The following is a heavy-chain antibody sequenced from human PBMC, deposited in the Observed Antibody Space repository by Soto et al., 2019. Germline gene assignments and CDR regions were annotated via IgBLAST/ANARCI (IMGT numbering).Heavy chain of an antibody. CDR3: ARFFGPYSSGWYRVSWFDP. D-gene: IGHD6-19*01. CDR2: INAGNGNT. Sequence: ASVKVSCKASGYTFTSYAMHWVRQAPGQRLEWMGWINAGNGNTKYSQKFQGRVTITRDTSASTAYMELSSLRSEDTAVYYCARFFGPYSSGWYRVSWFDPWGQGTLVTVYS. V-gene: IGHV1-3*01. J-gene: IGHJ5*02. CDR1: GYTFTSYA.